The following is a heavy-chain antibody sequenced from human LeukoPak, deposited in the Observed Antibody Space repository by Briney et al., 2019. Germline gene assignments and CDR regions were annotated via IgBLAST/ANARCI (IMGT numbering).Heavy chain of an antibody. J-gene: IGHJ5*02. CDR1: GGSFSGYY. Sequence: SETLSLTCAVYGGSFSGYYWSWIRQPPGKGLEWIGSIYYSGSTYYNPSLKSRVTISVDTSKNQFSLKLSSVTAADTAVYYCARVGIVVVPAASNWFDPWGQGTLVTVSS. CDR3: ARVGIVVVPAASNWFDP. V-gene: IGHV4-34*01. CDR2: IYYSGST. D-gene: IGHD2-2*01.